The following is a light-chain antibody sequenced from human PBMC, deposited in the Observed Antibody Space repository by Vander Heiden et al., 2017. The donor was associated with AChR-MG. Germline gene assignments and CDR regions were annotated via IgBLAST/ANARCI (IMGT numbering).Light chain of an antibody. J-gene: IGLJ1*01. V-gene: IGLV2-14*01. Sequence: QSALTQPASVSGSPGQSITISCTGTSSDVGGYNYVSWYQQHPGKAPKLMIYDVSKRPSGVSNRFSGSKSGNTASLTISGLQAEDEADYYCSSYTSSSTEVFGTGTKVTVI. CDR3: SSYTSSSTEV. CDR1: SSDVGGYNY. CDR2: DVS.